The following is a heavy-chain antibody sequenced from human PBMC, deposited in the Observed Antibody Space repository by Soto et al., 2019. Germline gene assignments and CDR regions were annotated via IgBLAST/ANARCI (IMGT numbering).Heavy chain of an antibody. J-gene: IGHJ4*02. CDR1: GDTFTFYS. CDR3: PSSYGSGHRVFDY. CDR2: INPILSMS. V-gene: IGHV1-69*02. Sequence: QVQLVQSGAEVKRPGSSVKVSCKASGDTFTFYSINWVRQAPGLGLEWMGRINPILSMSNYAQRFQGRVTMTADKSTSSAYMDLSSLRSEDTAIYYCPSSYGSGHRVFDYWGQGALVTVSS. D-gene: IGHD3-10*01.